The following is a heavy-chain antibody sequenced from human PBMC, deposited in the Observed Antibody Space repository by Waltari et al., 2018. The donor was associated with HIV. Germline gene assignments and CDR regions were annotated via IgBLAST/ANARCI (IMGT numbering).Heavy chain of an antibody. J-gene: IGHJ6*03. Sequence: VQLVESGGGLVQPGRSLRLSCAASGFTFAAYAMPWVRQAPGKGLEWVSGISWNSGSIGYADSVKGRFTISRDNAKNSLYLQMNSLRAEDTALYYCAKGRTGYYYYYMDVWGKGTTVTVSS. CDR3: AKGRTGYYYYYMDV. CDR1: GFTFAAYA. CDR2: ISWNSGSI. V-gene: IGHV3-9*01.